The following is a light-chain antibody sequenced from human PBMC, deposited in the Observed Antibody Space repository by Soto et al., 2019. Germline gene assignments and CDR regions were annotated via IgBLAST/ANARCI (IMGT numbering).Light chain of an antibody. V-gene: IGLV2-14*01. CDR3: SSYISRRIDYV. CDR1: SSDVGGYNY. J-gene: IGLJ1*01. CDR2: EVS. Sequence: QSALTQPASVSGSPGQSITISCTGTSSDVGGYNYVSWYQQHPGKAPKLMIYEVSNRPSGVSNRFSGSKSGNTASLTISGLQAEDEADYYCSSYISRRIDYVFGSGTKVTVL.